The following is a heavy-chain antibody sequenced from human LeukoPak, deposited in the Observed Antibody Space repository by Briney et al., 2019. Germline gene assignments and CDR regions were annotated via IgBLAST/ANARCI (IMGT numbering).Heavy chain of an antibody. J-gene: IGHJ5*02. Sequence: ASVKVSCKASGYTFTSYDINWVRQATGQGLEWMGWMNPNSGNTGYAQKFQGRVTMTRNTSISTAYMGLSSLRSEDAAVYYCARGRGRCSSTSCYRWFDPWGQGTLVTVSS. CDR3: ARGRGRCSSTSCYRWFDP. CDR1: GYTFTSYD. D-gene: IGHD2-2*01. CDR2: MNPNSGNT. V-gene: IGHV1-8*01.